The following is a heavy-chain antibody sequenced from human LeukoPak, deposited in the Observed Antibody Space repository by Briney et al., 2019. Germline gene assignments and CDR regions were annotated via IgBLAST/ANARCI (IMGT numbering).Heavy chain of an antibody. D-gene: IGHD2-15*01. J-gene: IGHJ4*02. V-gene: IGHV4-59*02. CDR2: IYYSGST. CDR3: ASTSGYCSGGNCYSAFDY. CDR1: GGSVSTYY. Sequence: SETLSLTCTVSGGSVSTYYWNSIRQPPGMGLEWIGYIYYSGSTNYNPSLKSRLTISVDTSNNQFSLKLSSVTAADTAVYYCASTSGYCSGGNCYSAFDYWGQGTLVTVSS.